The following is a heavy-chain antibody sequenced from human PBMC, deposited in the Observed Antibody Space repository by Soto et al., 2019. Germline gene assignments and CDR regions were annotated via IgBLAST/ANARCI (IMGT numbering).Heavy chain of an antibody. V-gene: IGHV4-4*02. CDR2: THHSRGT. CDR1: GDSIIGTHW. CDR3: ATLPPRIVVTILPIPS. Sequence: SETLSLTCAVSGDSIIGTHWWSWVRRPPGKGLEFIGETHHSRGTNYNPSLRSRVTMSLDKSKNQLSLILYSVTAADTGVYYCATLPPRIVVTILPIPSWGQGTQVTVPS. J-gene: IGHJ4*02. D-gene: IGHD2-21*01.